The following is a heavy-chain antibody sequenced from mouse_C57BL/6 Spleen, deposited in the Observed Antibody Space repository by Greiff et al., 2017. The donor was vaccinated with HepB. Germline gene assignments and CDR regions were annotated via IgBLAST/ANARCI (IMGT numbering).Heavy chain of an antibody. CDR2: INPNNGGT. CDR3: ARDGSGYDGYFDY. V-gene: IGHV1-18*01. Sequence: EVKLQESGPELVKPGASVKIPCKASGYTFTDYNMDWVKQSHGKSLEWIGDINPNNGGTIYNQKFKGKATLTVDKSSSTAYMELRSLTSEDTAVYYCARDGSGYDGYFDYWGQGTTLTVSS. CDR1: GYTFTDYN. J-gene: IGHJ2*01. D-gene: IGHD2-2*01.